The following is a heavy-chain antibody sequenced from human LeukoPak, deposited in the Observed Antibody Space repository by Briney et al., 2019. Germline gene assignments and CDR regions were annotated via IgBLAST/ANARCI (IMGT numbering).Heavy chain of an antibody. J-gene: IGHJ4*02. V-gene: IGHV1-18*01. CDR1: GYPFYTYG. Sequence: EASVKVSCKASGYPFYTYGISWVRQAPGQGLEWMGWISVYNGNTNYAQKLQGRLTLTTDTSTSSAYMELRSLRSDDTAIYYCARDRSGPFDSWGQGTLVTVSS. CDR3: ARDRSGPFDS. CDR2: ISVYNGNT. D-gene: IGHD3-10*01.